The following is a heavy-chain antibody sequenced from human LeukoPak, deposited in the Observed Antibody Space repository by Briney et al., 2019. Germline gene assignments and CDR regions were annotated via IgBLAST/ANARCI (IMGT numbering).Heavy chain of an antibody. CDR2: IYYSGST. V-gene: IGHV4-39*07. CDR3: ARASNSGSSSEFDY. D-gene: IGHD6-6*01. CDR1: GGSISSSSYY. Sequence: SETLSLTCTVFGGSISSSSYYWGWIRQPPGKGLEWIGSIYYSGSTFYNPSLKSRVTISINTSKNQFSLKLTSVTAADTAVYYCARASNSGSSSEFDYWGQGTQVTVSS. J-gene: IGHJ4*02.